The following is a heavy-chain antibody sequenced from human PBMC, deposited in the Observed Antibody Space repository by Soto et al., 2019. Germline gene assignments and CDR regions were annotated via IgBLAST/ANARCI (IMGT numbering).Heavy chain of an antibody. CDR3: ASGAASGWFDP. J-gene: IGHJ5*02. CDR2: INHSGST. V-gene: IGHV4-34*01. CDR1: GGSFSGYY. Sequence: QVQLQQWGAGLLKPSETLSLTCAVYGGSFSGYYWSWIRQPPGKGLEWIGEINHSGSTNYNPSLKSRVTISVDRSKNQFSLKLSSVTAAATAVYYCASGAASGWFDPCGQGTLVTVSS. D-gene: IGHD6-25*01.